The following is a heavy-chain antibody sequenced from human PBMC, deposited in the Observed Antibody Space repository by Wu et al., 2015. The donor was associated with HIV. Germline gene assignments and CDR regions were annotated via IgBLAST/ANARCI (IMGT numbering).Heavy chain of an antibody. V-gene: IGHV1-69*13. CDR2: IIPIFGTA. CDR1: GGTFSSYA. Sequence: QVQLVQSGAEVKKPGSSVKVSCKASGGTFSSYAISWARQAPGQGLEWMGRIIPIFGTANYAQKFQGRVTITADESTSTAYMELSSLRSEDTAVYYCARQPIKRTYYYDSSGYYGLDYWGQGTLVTVSS. D-gene: IGHD3-22*01. CDR3: ARQPIKRTYYYDSSGYYGLDY. J-gene: IGHJ4*02.